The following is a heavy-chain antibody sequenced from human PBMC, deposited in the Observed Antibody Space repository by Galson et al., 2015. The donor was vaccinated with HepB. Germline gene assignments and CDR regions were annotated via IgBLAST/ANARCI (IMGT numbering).Heavy chain of an antibody. Sequence: SLRLSCAASGFAFSDYYMTWIRQAPGEGLEWISYSSRRSDYESYADSVKGRFTTSRDNAKSSLYLQMATLRADDTAVYYCARSSGYGAGPFDSWGQGTLVIVSS. CDR3: ARSSGYGAGPFDS. J-gene: IGHJ5*01. V-gene: IGHV3-11*03. CDR2: SSRRSDYE. CDR1: GFAFSDYY. D-gene: IGHD3-10*01.